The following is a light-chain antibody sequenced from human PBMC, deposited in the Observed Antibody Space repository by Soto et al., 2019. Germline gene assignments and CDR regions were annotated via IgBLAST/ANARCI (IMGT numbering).Light chain of an antibody. CDR2: DAF. V-gene: IGKV3-11*01. J-gene: IGKJ2*02. CDR3: QQRSDWPRT. CDR1: QSVSNF. Sequence: EIVLTQSPASLSLSPGERATLSCRASQSVSNFLVWYQQKPGQAPRLLIFDAFNRATGIPARFSGSGSGTDFTLTISSLEPEDFAIYYCQQRSDWPRTFGQGTKLEIK.